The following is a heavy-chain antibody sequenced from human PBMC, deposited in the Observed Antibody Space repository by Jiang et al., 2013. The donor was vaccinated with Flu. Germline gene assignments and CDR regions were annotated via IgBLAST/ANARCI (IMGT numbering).Heavy chain of an antibody. V-gene: IGHV3-21*01. CDR3: ARDLSSDWSLDY. Sequence: RLSCAASGFTFSSYSMNWVRQAPGKGLEWVSSISSSSSYIYYADSVKGRFTISRDNAKNSLYLQMNSLRAEDTAVYYCARDLSSDWSLDYWGQGTLVTVSS. CDR2: ISSSSSYI. D-gene: IGHD6-19*01. CDR1: GFTFSSYS. J-gene: IGHJ4*02.